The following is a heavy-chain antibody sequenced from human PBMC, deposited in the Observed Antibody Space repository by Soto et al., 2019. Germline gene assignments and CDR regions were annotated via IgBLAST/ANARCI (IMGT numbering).Heavy chain of an antibody. CDR3: ARVSYYYASSGYPGY. Sequence: GGSLRLSCAASGFTFSSYSMNWVRQAPGKGLEWVSSISSSSSYIYYADSVKGRFTISRDNAKNSLYLQMNSLRADDTAVYYCARVSYYYASSGYPGYWGQGTLVTVSS. D-gene: IGHD3-22*01. V-gene: IGHV3-21*01. CDR1: GFTFSSYS. CDR2: ISSSSSYI. J-gene: IGHJ4*02.